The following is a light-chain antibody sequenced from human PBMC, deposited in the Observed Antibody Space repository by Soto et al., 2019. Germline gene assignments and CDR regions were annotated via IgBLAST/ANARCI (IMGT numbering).Light chain of an antibody. J-gene: IGKJ5*01. CDR1: QSVSSY. V-gene: IGKV3-11*01. CDR3: QQRSNWPIT. CDR2: DAS. Sequence: EIVWTQSPATLSLSPGERDTLSCRASQSVSSYLAWYQQKPGQAPRLLIYDASNRATGIPARFSGSGSGTDFTLTISSLEPEDFAVYYCQQRSNWPITFGQGTRLEIK.